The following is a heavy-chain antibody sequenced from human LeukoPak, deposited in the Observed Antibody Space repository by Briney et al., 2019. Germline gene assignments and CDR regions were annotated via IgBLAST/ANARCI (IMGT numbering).Heavy chain of an antibody. J-gene: IGHJ4*02. CDR2: NYTSGST. Sequence: PSETLSLTCTVSGGSISSGSYYWSWIRQPAGKGLEWIGRNYTSGSTNYNPSLKSRVTISVDTSKNQFSLKLSSVTAADTAVYYCARDRITIFGVVIGRSLWGQGTLVTVSS. CDR3: ARDRITIFGVVIGRSL. D-gene: IGHD3-3*01. V-gene: IGHV4-61*02. CDR1: GGSISSGSYY.